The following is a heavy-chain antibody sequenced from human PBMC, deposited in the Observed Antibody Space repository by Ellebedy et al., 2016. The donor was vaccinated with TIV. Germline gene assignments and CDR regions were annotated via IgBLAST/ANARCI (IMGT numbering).Heavy chain of an antibody. D-gene: IGHD4-11*01. Sequence: ASVKVSCXASGYTFTSYHMHWVRQAPGQGLEWMGMINPAVAGTTYSQKFQGRVTMTRDTSTSTVYMDLTSLRSEDTAVYYCARDRSESGNYHDLDYWGQGTLVTVSS. CDR3: ARDRSESGNYHDLDY. J-gene: IGHJ4*02. V-gene: IGHV1-46*01. CDR1: GYTFTSYH. CDR2: INPAVAGT.